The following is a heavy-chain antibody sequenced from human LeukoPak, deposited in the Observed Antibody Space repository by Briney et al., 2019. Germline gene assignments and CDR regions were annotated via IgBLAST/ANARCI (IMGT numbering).Heavy chain of an antibody. CDR2: IKQDGSEK. CDR1: VCTFSNYW. V-gene: IGHV3-7*05. J-gene: IGHJ3*02. CDR3: ARGESSSSPDDAFDI. D-gene: IGHD6-6*01. Sequence: GGSLRLSCAASVCTFSNYWMRWVRQAPGKGLEWVANIKQDGSEKYFVDSVKGRFTISRDNAKNSLYLQMNSLRAEETAVYYCARGESSSSPDDAFDIWGQGTMVTVSS.